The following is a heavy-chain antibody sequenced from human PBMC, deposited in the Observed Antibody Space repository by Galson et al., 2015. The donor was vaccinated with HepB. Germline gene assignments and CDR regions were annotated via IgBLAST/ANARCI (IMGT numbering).Heavy chain of an antibody. CDR1: GFTFSSYD. CDR2: IGTAGDT. Sequence: SLRLSCAASGFTFSSYDMHWVRQATGKGLEWVSAIGTAGDTYYPGSVKGRFTISRENAKNSLYLQMNSLRAGDTAVYYCARAGYSGYDYPLGMDVWGQGTTVTVSS. D-gene: IGHD5-12*01. V-gene: IGHV3-13*01. CDR3: ARAGYSGYDYPLGMDV. J-gene: IGHJ6*02.